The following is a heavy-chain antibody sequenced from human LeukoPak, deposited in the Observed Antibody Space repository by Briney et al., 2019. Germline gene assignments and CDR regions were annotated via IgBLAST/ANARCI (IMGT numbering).Heavy chain of an antibody. CDR1: GFTFTDYG. D-gene: IGHD1-1*01. V-gene: IGHV3-30*02. CDR2: IRYDGTIK. Sequence: GGSLRLFCAASGFTFTDYGIHWVRQAPGKGLEWVAFIRYDGTIKYYADSVKGRFTISRDNSRNTLYLQMNSLRTEDTAVYYCAKEGTASKPSDLDYWGQGTLVTVSS. J-gene: IGHJ4*02. CDR3: AKEGTASKPSDLDY.